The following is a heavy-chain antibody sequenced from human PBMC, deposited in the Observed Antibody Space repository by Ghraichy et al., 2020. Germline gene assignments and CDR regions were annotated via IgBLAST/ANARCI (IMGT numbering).Heavy chain of an antibody. Sequence: GESLNISCAASGFTFITTALSWVRQAPGKGLEWVSAISGGGGSTYYADSVKGRFTISRDNSKNTLYLQMNSLRGDDTAVYYCAKDHGYGGNGFDSWGQGTLVTVSS. CDR2: ISGGGGST. D-gene: IGHD4-23*01. V-gene: IGHV3-23*01. CDR1: GFTFITTA. CDR3: AKDHGYGGNGFDS. J-gene: IGHJ4*02.